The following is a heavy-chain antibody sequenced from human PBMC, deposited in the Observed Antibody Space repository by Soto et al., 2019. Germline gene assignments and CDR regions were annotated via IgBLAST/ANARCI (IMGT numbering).Heavy chain of an antibody. CDR1: GYTFTSYG. CDR2: ISAYNGNT. Sequence: ASVKVSCKASGYTFTSYGISWVRQAPGQGLEWMGWISAYNGNTNYAQKLQGRVTMTTDTSTSTAYMELRSLRSDDTAVYYCAREGVSSDYYYYGMDVWGQGTTVTVYS. D-gene: IGHD3-22*01. J-gene: IGHJ6*02. CDR3: AREGVSSDYYYYGMDV. V-gene: IGHV1-18*01.